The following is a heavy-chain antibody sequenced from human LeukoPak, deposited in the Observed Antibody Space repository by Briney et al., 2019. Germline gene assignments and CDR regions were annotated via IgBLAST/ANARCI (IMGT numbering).Heavy chain of an antibody. CDR2: ISAHKGNT. D-gene: IGHD6-19*01. Sequence: ASETVSYKASGYTLTSYGISPVRQDPRQPREWLGWISAHKGNTNHAQKLHGRVTMTTDTSTSTAYVVRRSLGSDGAAVYYCASDTGMAVAGWFSFQHWGRGTLVTVSS. CDR1: GYTLTSYG. CDR3: ASDTGMAVAGWFSFQH. J-gene: IGHJ1*01. V-gene: IGHV1-18*01.